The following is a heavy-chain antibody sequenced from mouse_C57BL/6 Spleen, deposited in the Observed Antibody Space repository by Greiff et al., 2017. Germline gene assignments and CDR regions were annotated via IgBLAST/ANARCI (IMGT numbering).Heavy chain of an antibody. D-gene: IGHD3-2*02. CDR3: AREGQRRLHY. V-gene: IGHV5-4*01. J-gene: IGHJ2*01. CDR2: ISAGGSYT. CDR1: GFTFSGYA. Sequence: EVQLVQSGGGLVKPGASLKLSCAASGFTFSGYAMPWVRQSPEQGLEWVGTISAGGSYTYYPDNVKGRFTISRDKAKNNPYLQMSHLKSEDTAMYYCAREGQRRLHYWGQGTTLTVSS.